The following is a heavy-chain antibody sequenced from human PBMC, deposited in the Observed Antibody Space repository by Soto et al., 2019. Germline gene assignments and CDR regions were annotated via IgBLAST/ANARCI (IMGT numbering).Heavy chain of an antibody. J-gene: IGHJ6*02. Sequence: GGSLRLSCAASGFTFSDYYMSWIRQAPGKGLEYISYISGSSGSTNYADSVKGGFTISRDNAKNSLYMQMSSLRAEDTAVYYCARDRGGYDRLYYYHGMDVWGQGTTVTVSS. D-gene: IGHD5-12*01. CDR1: GFTFSDYY. CDR3: ARDRGGYDRLYYYHGMDV. V-gene: IGHV3-11*06. CDR2: ISGSSGST.